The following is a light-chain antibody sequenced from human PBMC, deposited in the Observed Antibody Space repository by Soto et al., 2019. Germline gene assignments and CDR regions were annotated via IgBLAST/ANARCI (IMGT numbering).Light chain of an antibody. V-gene: IGLV1-40*01. CDR1: SSNIGAGYD. Sequence: QSVLTQPPSVSGAPGQRVTISCTGSSSNIGAGYDVHWYQQPPGTAPKLLIYGNSNRTSGVPDRFSGSKSGTSASLAITGLQAEDEADYYCQSYDSSLSGYVFGTGTKVTVL. CDR3: QSYDSSLSGYV. CDR2: GNS. J-gene: IGLJ1*01.